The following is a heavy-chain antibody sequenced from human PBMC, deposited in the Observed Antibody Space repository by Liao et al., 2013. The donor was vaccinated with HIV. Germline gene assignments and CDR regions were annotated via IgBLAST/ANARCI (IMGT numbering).Heavy chain of an antibody. CDR2: IYTIGST. CDR3: ARSEAGAYWWFDP. CDR1: GGSISSGTYF. Sequence: QVQLQESGPGLVKPSQTLSLTCTVSGGSISSGTYFWSWIRQPAGKGLEWIGRIYTIGSTNYSPSLKSRVTISIDTSRNQFSLNLNSVTAADTAVYYCARSEAGAYWWFDPWGQGTLVTVSS. J-gene: IGHJ5*02. D-gene: IGHD2-8*02. V-gene: IGHV4-61*02.